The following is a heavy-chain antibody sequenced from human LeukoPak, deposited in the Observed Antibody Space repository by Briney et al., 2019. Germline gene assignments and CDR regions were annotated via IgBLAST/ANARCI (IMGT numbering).Heavy chain of an antibody. CDR3: AGGSTFPDKFGVIIIGYYFDY. Sequence: SETLSLTCAVYGGSFSGYYWSWIRQPPGKGLQWIGEINHSGSTNYNPSLKSRVTISLDTSKNEFSLKLSSVTAADTAVYYCAGGSTFPDKFGVIIIGYYFDYWGQGTLVTVSS. V-gene: IGHV4-34*01. CDR1: GGSFSGYY. D-gene: IGHD3-3*01. J-gene: IGHJ4*02. CDR2: INHSGST.